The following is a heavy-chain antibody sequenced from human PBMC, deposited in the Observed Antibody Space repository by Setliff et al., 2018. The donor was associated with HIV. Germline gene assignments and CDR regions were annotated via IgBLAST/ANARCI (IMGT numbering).Heavy chain of an antibody. V-gene: IGHV1-46*01. CDR3: AREALHAGGWRGAFDI. CDR1: GYTFTSYY. CDR2: INPSGGGT. J-gene: IGHJ3*02. D-gene: IGHD6-19*01. Sequence: ASVKVSCKASGYTFTSYYIHWVRQAPGQGLEWMGIINPSGGGTTYAQTFQDRVTMSRDTSTSTVYMELSSLRSEDTAVYYCAREALHAGGWRGAFDIWGQGRLVTVSS.